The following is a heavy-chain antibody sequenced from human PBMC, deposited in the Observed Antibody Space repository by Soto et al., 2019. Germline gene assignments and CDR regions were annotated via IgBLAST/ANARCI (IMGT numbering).Heavy chain of an antibody. V-gene: IGHV5-51*01. CDR1: GYSFTSYW. D-gene: IGHD3-10*01. CDR3: ASSRSSGSYYANPYYYGMAV. CDR2: IYPGDSDT. J-gene: IGHJ6*02. Sequence: GESLKISCKGSGYSFTSYWIGWVRQMPGKGLEWMGIIYPGDSDTRYSPSFQGQVTISADKSISTAYLQWSSLKASDTAMYYCASSRSSGSYYANPYYYGMAVWGQGTTVPVSS.